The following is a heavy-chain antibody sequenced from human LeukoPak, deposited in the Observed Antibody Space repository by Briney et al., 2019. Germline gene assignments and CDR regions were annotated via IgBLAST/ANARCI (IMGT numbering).Heavy chain of an antibody. Sequence: SETLSLTCSVAGGFNTHYYWSWIRQPPGKGLEWIGYFYHSGSTDYNPSLKSRVTIAADTSKNHFSRKLSSVTAADTAVYYCARMYDSSGYYYPFDYWGQGTLVTVSS. J-gene: IGHJ4*02. CDR3: ARMYDSSGYYYPFDY. D-gene: IGHD3-22*01. CDR2: FYHSGST. V-gene: IGHV4-59*08. CDR1: GGFNTHYY.